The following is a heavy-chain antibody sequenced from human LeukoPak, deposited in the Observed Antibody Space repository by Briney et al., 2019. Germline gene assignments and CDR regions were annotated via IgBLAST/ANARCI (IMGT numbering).Heavy chain of an antibody. V-gene: IGHV3-23*01. CDR1: GFTFSSYA. CDR2: ISGSSGST. CDR3: AKTPRIAVAGLIFDY. D-gene: IGHD6-19*01. Sequence: GGSLRLSCAASGFTFSSYAMSWVRQAPGKGLEWVSTISGSSGSTYYADSVKGRFTISRDNSKNTLYLQMNSLRAEDTAVYYCAKTPRIAVAGLIFDYWGQGTLVTVSS. J-gene: IGHJ4*02.